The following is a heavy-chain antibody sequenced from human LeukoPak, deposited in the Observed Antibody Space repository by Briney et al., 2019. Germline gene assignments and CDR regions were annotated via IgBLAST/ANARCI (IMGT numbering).Heavy chain of an antibody. CDR2: INPNSGGT. CDR3: ARGRFDIVVVPAAVANWFDP. Sequence: ASVKVSCKASGYTFTGYYMHWVRQAPGQGLEWMGWINPNSGGTNYAQKFRGRVTMTRDTSISTAYMELSRLRSDDTAVYYCARGRFDIVVVPAAVANWFDPWGQGTLVTVSS. V-gene: IGHV1-2*02. CDR1: GYTFTGYY. J-gene: IGHJ5*02. D-gene: IGHD2-2*01.